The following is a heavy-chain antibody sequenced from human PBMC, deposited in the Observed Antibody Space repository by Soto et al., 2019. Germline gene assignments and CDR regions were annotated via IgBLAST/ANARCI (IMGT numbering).Heavy chain of an antibody. CDR2: IYYSGRT. J-gene: IGHJ4*02. CDR1: GVSISSGGYY. CDR3: AGVIGGDYEYYFDF. D-gene: IGHD2-21*02. V-gene: IGHV4-31*03. Sequence: KPWETLSLTCTVSGVSISSGGYYWSWIRQHPGKGLEWIGNIYYSGRTYYNPSLKSRVILSVDTSKNHFSLNLRSVTAADAAMYCCAGVIGGDYEYYFDFWGQGALVTVSS.